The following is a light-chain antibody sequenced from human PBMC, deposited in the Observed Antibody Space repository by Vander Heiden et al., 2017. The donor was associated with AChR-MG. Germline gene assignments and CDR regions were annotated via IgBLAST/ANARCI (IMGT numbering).Light chain of an antibody. Sequence: QSVLTQPPSASGTPGQGVTISCSGSSSNIGSNYVYWYQQLPGTAPKLLIQRSNQRPSGVPDRFSASQSGTSASLAISGLRSDDEADYYCAAWDDSLIYVFGTGTRVTVL. V-gene: IGLV1-47*01. CDR3: AAWDDSLIYV. CDR1: SSNIGSNY. CDR2: RSN. J-gene: IGLJ1*01.